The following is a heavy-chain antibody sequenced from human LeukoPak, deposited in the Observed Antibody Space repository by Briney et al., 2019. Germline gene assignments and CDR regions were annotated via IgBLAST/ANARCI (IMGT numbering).Heavy chain of an antibody. J-gene: IGHJ4*02. CDR3: ARHLDTAMVFDY. D-gene: IGHD5-18*01. Sequence: PSETLSLTCTDSGGSISSSSYYWGWIRQPPGKGLEWIGSIYYSGSTYYNPSLKSRVTISVDTSKNQFSLKLSSVTAADTAVYYCARHLDTAMVFDYWGQGTLVTVPS. CDR1: GGSISSSSYY. V-gene: IGHV4-39*01. CDR2: IYYSGST.